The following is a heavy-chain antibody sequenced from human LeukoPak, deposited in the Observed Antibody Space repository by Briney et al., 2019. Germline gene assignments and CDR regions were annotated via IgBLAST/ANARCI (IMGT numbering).Heavy chain of an antibody. CDR2: IQQDGSEK. Sequence: GGSLRLSCAASGFIFSNYWMSWVRQAPGKGLEWVATIQQDGSEKYYVDAVKGRFTISRDNAKNSLYLQMNSLRAEDTAVYYCARARVATKWIDYWGQGTLVTVSS. D-gene: IGHD2-21*02. V-gene: IGHV3-7*03. CDR1: GFIFSNYW. CDR3: ARARVATKWIDY. J-gene: IGHJ4*02.